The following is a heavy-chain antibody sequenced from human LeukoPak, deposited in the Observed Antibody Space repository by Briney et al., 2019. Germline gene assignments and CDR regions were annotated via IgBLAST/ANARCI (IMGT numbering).Heavy chain of an antibody. CDR3: ASSQETYYYDSSGHLPTY. J-gene: IGHJ4*02. CDR1: GGTFNSYA. D-gene: IGHD3-22*01. CDR2: IIPMFAPA. Sequence: SVKVSCKASGGTFNSYAITWVRQGPGQGLEWMGGIIPMFAPARYAQNFQGRVTITTDESTSTAYMELSSLKSEDTAVYYCASSQETYYYDSSGHLPTYWGQGTLVTVSS. V-gene: IGHV1-69*05.